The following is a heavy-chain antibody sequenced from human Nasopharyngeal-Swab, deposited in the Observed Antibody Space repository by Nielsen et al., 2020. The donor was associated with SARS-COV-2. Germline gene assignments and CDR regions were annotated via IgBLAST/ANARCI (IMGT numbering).Heavy chain of an antibody. Sequence: ASVKVSCKASGYTFTSYYMHWVRQAPGQGLEWMGIINPSGGSTSYAQKFQGRVTMTRDTSTSTVYMELSSLRSEDTAVYYCATYPRHDAFDIWGQGTMVTVSS. J-gene: IGHJ3*02. CDR1: GYTFTSYY. CDR3: ATYPRHDAFDI. D-gene: IGHD6-25*01. CDR2: INPSGGST. V-gene: IGHV1-46*01.